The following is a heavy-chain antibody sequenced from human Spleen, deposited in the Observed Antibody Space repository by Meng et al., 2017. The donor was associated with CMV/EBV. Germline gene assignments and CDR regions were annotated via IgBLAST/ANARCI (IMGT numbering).Heavy chain of an antibody. CDR3: ARGVDDSSGSTLLAFDL. V-gene: IGHV6-1*01. Sequence: SQTLSLTCVVSGDTVSNTTATWNWIRQSPSRGLEWLGRTYYRSQWFNYYAVSVKSRISVSSDASKNQFSPQLNSVTPEDTAMYYCARGVDDSSGSTLLAFDLWGQGTMVTVSS. D-gene: IGHD3-22*01. J-gene: IGHJ3*01. CDR1: GDTVSNTTAT. CDR2: TYYRSQWFN.